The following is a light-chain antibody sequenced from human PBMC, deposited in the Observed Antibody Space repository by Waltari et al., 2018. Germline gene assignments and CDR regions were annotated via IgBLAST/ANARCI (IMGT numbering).Light chain of an antibody. V-gene: IGLV3-1*01. CDR1: KLGDKY. CDR2: QDS. J-gene: IGLJ2*01. Sequence: SYELTQPPSVSVYPGQTASITCSGDKLGDKYACLYQQKPGQSPVLVIYQDSKRPSGIPERFSCSNSGNTATLTISGTQAMDEADYYCQAWDSSTAEVVFGGGTKLTVL. CDR3: QAWDSSTAEVV.